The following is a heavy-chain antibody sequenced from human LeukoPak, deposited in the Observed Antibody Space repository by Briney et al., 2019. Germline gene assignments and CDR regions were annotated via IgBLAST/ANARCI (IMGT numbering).Heavy chain of an antibody. Sequence: ASVKVSCKASGYTFTGYYMHWVRQAPGQGLEWMGWINPNSGDTTYAQKFQGRVTMTRDTSISTAYMELSRLRSDDTAVYYCARSPLDYDFWSGYLSNWFDPWGQGTLVTVSS. CDR2: INPNSGDT. V-gene: IGHV1-2*02. CDR3: ARSPLDYDFWSGYLSNWFDP. J-gene: IGHJ5*02. CDR1: GYTFTGYY. D-gene: IGHD3-3*01.